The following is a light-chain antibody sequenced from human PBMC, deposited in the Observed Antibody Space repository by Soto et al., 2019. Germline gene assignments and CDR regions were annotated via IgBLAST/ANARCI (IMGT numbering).Light chain of an antibody. V-gene: IGLV2-11*01. J-gene: IGLJ3*02. CDR2: DVS. CDR1: SSDVGGYNY. CDR3: CSYAGSYTWV. Sequence: QSALTQPRSVSGSPGQSVTISCTGTSSDVGGYNYVSWYQQHPGKAPKLMIYDVSKRPSGVPDRFSGSKSGNTASLTISGLQAEDEDDYYCCSYAGSYTWVLGGGTKLTVL.